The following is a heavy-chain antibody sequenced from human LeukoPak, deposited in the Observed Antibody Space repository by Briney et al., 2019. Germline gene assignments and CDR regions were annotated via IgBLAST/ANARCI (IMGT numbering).Heavy chain of an antibody. Sequence: YWIGWVRQMPGKGLEWMGIIYHSGSTYYNPSLKSRVTISVDTSKNHFSLNLSSATAADTAVYYCARDIVGGSGSGSMDVWGQGTTVTVSS. CDR2: IYHSGST. J-gene: IGHJ6*02. D-gene: IGHD3-10*01. CDR3: ARDIVGGSGSGSMDV. V-gene: IGHV4-31*02. CDR1: Y.